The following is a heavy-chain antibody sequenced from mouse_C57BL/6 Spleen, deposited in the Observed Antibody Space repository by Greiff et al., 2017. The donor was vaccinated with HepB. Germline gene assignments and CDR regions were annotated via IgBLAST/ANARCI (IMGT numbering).Heavy chain of an antibody. CDR2: ISSGSSTI. V-gene: IGHV5-17*01. D-gene: IGHD2-1*01. CDR1: GFTFSDYG. J-gene: IGHJ4*01. Sequence: EVKLMESGGGLVKPGGSLKLSCAASGFTFSDYGMHWVRQAPEKGLEWVAYISSGSSTIYYADTVKGRFTISRDNAKNTLFLQMTSLRSEDTAMYYCARSGNYEGGYAMDYWGQGTSVTVSS. CDR3: ARSGNYEGGYAMDY.